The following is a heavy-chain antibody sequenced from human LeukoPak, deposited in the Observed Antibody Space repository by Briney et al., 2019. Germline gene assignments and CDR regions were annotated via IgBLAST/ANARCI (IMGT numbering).Heavy chain of an antibody. D-gene: IGHD3-10*01. V-gene: IGHV3-21*01. J-gene: IGHJ3*02. CDR1: GFTFSSYS. CDR2: ISSSSSYI. CDR3: AREIMVRGVIMTGSDAFDI. Sequence: PGGSLRLSCAASGFTFSSYSMNWVRRAPGKGLEWVSSISSSSSYIYYADSVKGRFTISRDNAKNSLYLQMNSLRAEDTAVYYCAREIMVRGVIMTGSDAFDIWGQGTMVTVSS.